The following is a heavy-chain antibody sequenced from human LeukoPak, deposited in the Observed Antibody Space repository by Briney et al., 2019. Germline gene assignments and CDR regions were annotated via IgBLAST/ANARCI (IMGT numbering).Heavy chain of an antibody. J-gene: IGHJ4*02. CDR2: ISGSGGST. D-gene: IGHD2-2*02. Sequence: GGSLRLSCAASGFTFSSYSMNWVRQAPGKGLEWVSAISGSGGSTYYADSVKGRFTISRDNSKTTLYLQMNSLRAEDTAVYYCAKDGDYCSSTSCYTVGVPDLDYWGQGTLVTVSS. CDR1: GFTFSSYS. CDR3: AKDGDYCSSTSCYTVGVPDLDY. V-gene: IGHV3-23*01.